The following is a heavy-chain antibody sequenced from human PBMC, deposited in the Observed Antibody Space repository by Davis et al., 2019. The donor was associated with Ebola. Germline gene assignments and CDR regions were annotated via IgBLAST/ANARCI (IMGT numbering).Heavy chain of an antibody. Sequence: ASVKVSCKASGYTLTDYQMHWVRQAPGQGLEWMGIINPSARTTTYAQKFQGRVTMTRDTSTTTVYMELSSLRSDDTAVYFCARVSFFGVVVTDHWGQGTLVTVSS. J-gene: IGHJ4*02. CDR2: INPSARTT. V-gene: IGHV1-46*01. CDR1: GYTLTDYQ. CDR3: ARVSFFGVVVTDH. D-gene: IGHD3-3*01.